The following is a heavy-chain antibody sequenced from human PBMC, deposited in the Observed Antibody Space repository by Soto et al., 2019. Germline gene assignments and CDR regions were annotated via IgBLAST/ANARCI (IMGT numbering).Heavy chain of an antibody. J-gene: IGHJ4*02. CDR3: AADRRYSSSWYTPIDD. D-gene: IGHD6-13*01. CDR2: IVVGSGNT. V-gene: IGHV1-58*01. CDR1: GFTFTSSA. Sequence: QMQLVQSGPEVKKPGTSVKVSCKASGFTFTSSAVQWVRQARVQRLEWIGWIVVGSGNTNYAQKFQERVTITRDMSTITAYMDLSSLRSEDTAVYYCAADRRYSSSWYTPIDDWGQGTLVTVS.